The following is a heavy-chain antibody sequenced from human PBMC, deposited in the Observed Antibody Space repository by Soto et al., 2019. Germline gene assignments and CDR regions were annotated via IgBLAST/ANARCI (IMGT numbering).Heavy chain of an antibody. D-gene: IGHD6-6*01. J-gene: IGHJ4*02. CDR3: ARDQSSSGY. V-gene: IGHV1-18*01. CDR2: ISAYNRNT. CDR1: GYTFTNYG. Sequence: QVQLVQSGGEVKKPGASVKVSCKASGYTFTNYGISWVRQAPGQGLEWMGWISAYNRNTNYAQNFQDRVTMTTDISTSTAYMELRSLRPDDSAVYYCARDQSSSGYWGQGALVTVSS.